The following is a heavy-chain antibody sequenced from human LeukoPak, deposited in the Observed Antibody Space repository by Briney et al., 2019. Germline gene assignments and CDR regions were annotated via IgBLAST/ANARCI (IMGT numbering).Heavy chain of an antibody. D-gene: IGHD2-21*01. Sequence: SETLSLTCTVSGGSISSNYWSWIRQHPGKGMGWSGYIYSSGSTNYTPSLKSRVTISVDPSKNQFSLKLSSVTAADTAVYYCARGIGPDYWGQGTLVTVSS. CDR3: ARGIGPDY. J-gene: IGHJ4*02. CDR1: GGSISSNY. V-gene: IGHV4-59*01. CDR2: IYSSGST.